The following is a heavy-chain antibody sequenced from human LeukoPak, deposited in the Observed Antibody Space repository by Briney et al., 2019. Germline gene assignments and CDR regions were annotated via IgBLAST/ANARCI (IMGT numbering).Heavy chain of an antibody. V-gene: IGHV3-11*04. J-gene: IGHJ4*02. D-gene: IGHD1-1*01. Sequence: SGGSLRLSCAASGFTFSDYYMSWIRQAPGKGLEWVSYISSSGSTIYYADSVKGRFTISRGNAKNSLYLQMNSLRAEDTAVYYCARDSVLQRFDYWGQGTLVTVSS. CDR1: GFTFSDYY. CDR3: ARDSVLQRFDY. CDR2: ISSSGSTI.